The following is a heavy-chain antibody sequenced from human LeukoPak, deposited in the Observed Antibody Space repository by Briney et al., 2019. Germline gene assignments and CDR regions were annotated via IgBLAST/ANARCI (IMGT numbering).Heavy chain of an antibody. V-gene: IGHV3-48*03. CDR2: ISSSGSTI. CDR3: AKEQITMVRGVISPSFDY. Sequence: PGGSLRLSCAASGFTFSSYEMNWVRQAPGKGLEWVSYISSSGSTIYYADSVKGRFTISRVNSKNTLYLQMNSLRAEDTAVYYCAKEQITMVRGVISPSFDYWGQGTLVTVSS. J-gene: IGHJ4*02. CDR1: GFTFSSYE. D-gene: IGHD3-10*01.